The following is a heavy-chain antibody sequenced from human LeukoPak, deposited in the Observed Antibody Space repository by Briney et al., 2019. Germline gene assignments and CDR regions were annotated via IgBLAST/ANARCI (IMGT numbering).Heavy chain of an antibody. V-gene: IGHV4-38-2*02. J-gene: IGHJ6*03. CDR1: GYSISSGYY. CDR2: IYHSGST. D-gene: IGHD2-2*01. CDR3: ARVPAAANYYYYMDV. Sequence: SETLSLTCTVSGYSISSGYYWGWIRQPPGKGLEWIGSIYHSGSTYYNPSLKSRVTISVDTSKNQFSLKLSSVTAADTAVYYCARVPAAANYYYYMDVWGKGTTVTISS.